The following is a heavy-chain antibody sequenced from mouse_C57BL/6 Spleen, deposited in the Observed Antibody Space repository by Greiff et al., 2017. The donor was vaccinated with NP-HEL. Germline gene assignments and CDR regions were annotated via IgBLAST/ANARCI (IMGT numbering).Heavy chain of an antibody. CDR1: GYAFTNYL. Sequence: VQLVESGAELVRPGTSVKVSCKASGYAFTNYLIEWVKQRPGQGLEWIGVINPGSGGTNYNEKFKGKATLTADKSSSTAYMQLSSLTSEDSAVYFCARGGHYEYWGQGTSVTVSS. CDR2: INPGSGGT. V-gene: IGHV1-54*01. D-gene: IGHD2-4*01. CDR3: ARGGHYEY. J-gene: IGHJ4*01.